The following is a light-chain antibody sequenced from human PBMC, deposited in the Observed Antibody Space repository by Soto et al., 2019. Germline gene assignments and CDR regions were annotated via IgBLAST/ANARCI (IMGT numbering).Light chain of an antibody. Sequence: QSALTQPASVSGSPGQSITISCSGTSRDIGSYNLVSWYQQHPGQAPKLIIYDNDKRPSEIPDRFTGSKSGTSATLDITGLQTGDEADYFCGTWDSNLRGAYVFGTGTKLTVL. CDR3: GTWDSNLRGAYV. CDR2: DND. CDR1: SRDIGSYNL. J-gene: IGLJ1*01. V-gene: IGLV1-51*01.